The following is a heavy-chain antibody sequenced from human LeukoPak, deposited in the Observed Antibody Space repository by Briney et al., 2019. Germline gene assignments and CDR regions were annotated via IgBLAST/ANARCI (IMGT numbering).Heavy chain of an antibody. V-gene: IGHV3-23*01. J-gene: IGHJ4*02. CDR2: ITDSGGNT. CDR3: AKKYRGVIAAPEADY. CDR1: GFTFSSYA. Sequence: QTGGSLRLSCAASGFTFSSYAMSWVRQAPGKGLEWVSAITDSGGNTYYAAPVKGRFTISRDNSKNTLYLQMNSLRAEDTAVYYCAKKYRGVIAAPEADYWGQGTLVTVSS. D-gene: IGHD6-25*01.